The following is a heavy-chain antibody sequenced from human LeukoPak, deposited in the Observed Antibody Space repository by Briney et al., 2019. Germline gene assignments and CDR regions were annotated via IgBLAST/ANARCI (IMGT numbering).Heavy chain of an antibody. J-gene: IGHJ5*02. CDR1: GFSVSSYG. CDR3: VRDRAEGRAWVEFDP. CDR2: LYSNGGK. Sequence: GGSLRLSCVAYGFSVSSYGMSWVRQAPGKAPEWVSLLYSNGGKYYADSVQGRFIISRDNSKNTLYLQMNNLRVEDTAVYHCVRDRAEGRAWVEFDPWGQGTVVTVSS. V-gene: IGHV3-66*03.